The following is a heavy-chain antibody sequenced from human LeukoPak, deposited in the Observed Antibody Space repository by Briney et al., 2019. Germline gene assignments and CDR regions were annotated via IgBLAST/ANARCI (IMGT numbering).Heavy chain of an antibody. V-gene: IGHV3-48*03. J-gene: IGHJ4*02. CDR2: ISSSGSTI. Sequence: PGGSLRLSCAASGFTFSSYEMNWVRQAPGKGLEWVSYISSSGSTIYYADSVKGRFTISRDNAKNSLYLQMNSLRAEDTAVYYCARDLWFGDSAFDYWGQGTLVTVSS. D-gene: IGHD3-10*01. CDR1: GFTFSSYE. CDR3: ARDLWFGDSAFDY.